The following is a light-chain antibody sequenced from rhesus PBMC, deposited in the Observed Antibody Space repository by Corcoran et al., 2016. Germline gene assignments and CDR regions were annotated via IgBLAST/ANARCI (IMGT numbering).Light chain of an antibody. V-gene: IGKV3-42*03. CDR2: GAS. CDR1: QSVSSS. CDR3: QQYSNWPYS. J-gene: IGKJ2*01. Sequence: EIVLTQSPAILSLSPGERATLSCRASQSVSSSLAWYQQKPGQVPRLLIYGASPRATGIPDRFSGSGSGTDFTLTISRLEPEDFVVYYCQQYSNWPYSFGQGTKVEIK.